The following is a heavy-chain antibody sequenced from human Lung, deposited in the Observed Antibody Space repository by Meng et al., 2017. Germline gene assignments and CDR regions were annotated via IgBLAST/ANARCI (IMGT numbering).Heavy chain of an antibody. CDR3: AILSHCTGGTCYPYDY. Sequence: QVTLMQSEAEVKKPGASVKVSCKASGYTFTTYGISWVRQAPGQGLEWMGWISPYNGYTSSIQKFQGRVTMTTDTSTSTAYMELMSLGSDDTAVYYCAILSHCTGGTCYPYDYWGQGTLVTVSS. CDR2: ISPYNGYT. D-gene: IGHD2-15*01. CDR1: GYTFTTYG. J-gene: IGHJ4*02. V-gene: IGHV1-18*01.